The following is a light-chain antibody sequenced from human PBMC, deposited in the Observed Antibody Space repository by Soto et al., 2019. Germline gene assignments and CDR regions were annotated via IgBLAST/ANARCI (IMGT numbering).Light chain of an antibody. CDR1: QSITTY. V-gene: IGKV1-39*01. CDR2: AAS. J-gene: IGKJ4*01. Sequence: DIQMTQSPSSLSASVGDRVTITCRASQSITTYLNWYQQKPGKAPKLLIYAASTLLSGVPSRFSGSGSGTDFTLTISSLQPDDFATYYYQQSYNTPLTFGGGTKVEIK. CDR3: QQSYNTPLT.